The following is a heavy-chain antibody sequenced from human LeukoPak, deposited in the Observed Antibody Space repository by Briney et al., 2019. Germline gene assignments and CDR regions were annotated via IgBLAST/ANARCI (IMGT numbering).Heavy chain of an antibody. J-gene: IGHJ4*02. D-gene: IGHD6-19*01. CDR3: ASTPWEFRSGWYDKSFDY. CDR1: GGTFSSYA. CDR2: IIPIFGTA. V-gene: IGHV1-69*05. Sequence: SVKVSCKASGGTFSSYAISWVRQAPGQGLEWMVGIIPIFGTANYAQKFQGRVTITTDESTSTAYMELSSLRSEDTAVYYCASTPWEFRSGWYDKSFDYWGQGTLVTVSS.